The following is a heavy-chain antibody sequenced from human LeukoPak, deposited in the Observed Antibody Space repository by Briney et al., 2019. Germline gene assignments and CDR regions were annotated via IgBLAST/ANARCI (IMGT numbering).Heavy chain of an antibody. J-gene: IGHJ4*02. CDR1: GGTFSSYA. D-gene: IGHD6-19*01. CDR3: ARDARIAVAGFYDY. Sequence: GASVTVSCKASGGTFSSYAISWVRQAPGQGLEWMGGIIPIFGTANYAQKFQGRVTITADESTSTAYMELSSLRSEDTAVYYCARDARIAVAGFYDYWGQGTLVTVSS. CDR2: IIPIFGTA. V-gene: IGHV1-69*13.